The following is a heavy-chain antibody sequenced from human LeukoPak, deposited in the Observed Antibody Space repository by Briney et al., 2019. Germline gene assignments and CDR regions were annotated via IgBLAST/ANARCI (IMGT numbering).Heavy chain of an antibody. Sequence: GGSLRLSCAASGFTFSSYAMHWVRQAPGKGLEWVAVISYDGSNKYYAESVKGRITISRDNSKNTLYLQMNNLRAEDMGVYYCAGDRSWGFDIWGQGTMVTVSS. J-gene: IGHJ3*02. CDR3: AGDRSWGFDI. D-gene: IGHD3-16*01. V-gene: IGHV3-30*04. CDR2: ISYDGSNK. CDR1: GFTFSSYA.